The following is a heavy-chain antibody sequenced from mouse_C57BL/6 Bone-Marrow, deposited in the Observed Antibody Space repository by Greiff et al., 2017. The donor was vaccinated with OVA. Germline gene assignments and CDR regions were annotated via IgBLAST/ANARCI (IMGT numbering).Heavy chain of an antibody. CDR2: IRSKSNNYAT. J-gene: IGHJ1*03. D-gene: IGHD1-1*01. Sequence: DAGGGLVQPKGSLKLSCAASGFSFNTYAMNWVRQAPGKGLEWVARIRSKSNNYATYYADSVKDRFTISRDDSESMLYLQMNNFNTQHTAMYSCVTQAHITAIVDWYFDVWGTGTTVTVSS. V-gene: IGHV10-1*01. CDR1: GFSFNTYA. CDR3: VTQAHITAIVDWYFDV.